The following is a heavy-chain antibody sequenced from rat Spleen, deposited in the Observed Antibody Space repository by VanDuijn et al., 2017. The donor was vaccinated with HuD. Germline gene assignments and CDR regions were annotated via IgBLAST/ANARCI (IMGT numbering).Heavy chain of an antibody. CDR2: ISSDGGRN. Sequence: EVQLVESGGGLVQPGRSLKLSCAASGFTFNNYGMHWIRQAPTEGLEWVATISSDGGRNFYRDSVKGRFTISRDNAKDTQYLQMDSLKSEDTATYYCTRHAREPYKWFAYWGQGTLVTVSS. CDR3: TRHAREPYKWFAY. CDR1: GFTFNNYG. J-gene: IGHJ3*01. D-gene: IGHD3-2*01. V-gene: IGHV5S13*01.